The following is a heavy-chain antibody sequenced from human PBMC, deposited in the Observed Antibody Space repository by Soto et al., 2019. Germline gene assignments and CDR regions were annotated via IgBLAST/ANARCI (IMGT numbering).Heavy chain of an antibody. CDR2: TSGYSGNS. CDR1: GYIFSSFY. V-gene: IGHV1-18*01. J-gene: IGHJ3*01. Sequence: RASEKASCKASGYIFSSFYINWVRQAPGQGLEWMGWTSGYSGNSKYAQKFQGRVTMTTDTSTNTGYMEMRSLTSDDTAVYYCARGIFGHVDAFDLWGQGTMVTVSS. D-gene: IGHD3-3*02. CDR3: ARGIFGHVDAFDL.